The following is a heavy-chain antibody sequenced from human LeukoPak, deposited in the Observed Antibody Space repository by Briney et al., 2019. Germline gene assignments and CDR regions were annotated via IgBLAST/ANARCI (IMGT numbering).Heavy chain of an antibody. CDR2: IYHDGNT. Sequence: SETLSLTCSVSGYSISSGYYWGWIRQPPGKGLEWIGNIYHDGNTYYNPSLKSRVTISVDTSKNQFSLRLSSVTAADTAVYYCARRWGYSSSWYSLGYFQHWGQGTLVTVSS. CDR1: GYSISSGYY. J-gene: IGHJ1*01. V-gene: IGHV4-38-2*02. CDR3: ARRWGYSSSWYSLGYFQH. D-gene: IGHD6-13*01.